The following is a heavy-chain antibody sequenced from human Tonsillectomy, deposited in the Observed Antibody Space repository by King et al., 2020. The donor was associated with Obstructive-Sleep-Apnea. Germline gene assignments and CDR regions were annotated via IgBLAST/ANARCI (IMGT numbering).Heavy chain of an antibody. J-gene: IGHJ4*02. CDR2: IYDSGST. Sequence: QLQESGPGLVKPSETLSLTCTVSGGSISSYYWSWIRQPPGKGLEWIGYIYDSGSTDYNPSLKSRVTISVDTSKNQFSLKLSSVTAADTAVYYCARHFLITMSFDYWGQGTLVTVSS. V-gene: IGHV4-59*08. CDR3: ARHFLITMSFDY. CDR1: GGSISSYY. D-gene: IGHD3-22*01.